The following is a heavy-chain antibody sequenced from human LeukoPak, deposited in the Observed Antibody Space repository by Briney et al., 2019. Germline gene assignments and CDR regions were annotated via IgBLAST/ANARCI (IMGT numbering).Heavy chain of an antibody. J-gene: IGHJ4*02. CDR3: AKGSTLAAAGLDY. V-gene: IGHV3-21*01. CDR1: GFTFSSYS. Sequence: GGSLRLSCAASGFTFSSYSMNWVRQAPGKGLEWVSSISSSSSYIYYADSVKGRFTISRDNAKNSLYLQMNSLRAEGTAVYYCAKGSTLAAAGLDYWGQGTLVTVSS. D-gene: IGHD6-13*01. CDR2: ISSSSSYI.